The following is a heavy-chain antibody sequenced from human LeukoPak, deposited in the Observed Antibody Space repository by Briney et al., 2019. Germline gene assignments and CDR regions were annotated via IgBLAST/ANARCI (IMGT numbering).Heavy chain of an antibody. D-gene: IGHD1-26*01. CDR1: GGSIGSGGYY. CDR3: ARGEGSGSYLDAFDI. V-gene: IGHV4-31*03. J-gene: IGHJ3*02. Sequence: SQILSLTCTVSGGSIGSGGYYWNWIRQHPGKGLEWIGYIYYSGNTYYNPSLKSRVTISVDTSKNQFSLNLSSVTAADTAVYPCARGEGSGSYLDAFDIWGQGTMVTVSS. CDR2: IYYSGNT.